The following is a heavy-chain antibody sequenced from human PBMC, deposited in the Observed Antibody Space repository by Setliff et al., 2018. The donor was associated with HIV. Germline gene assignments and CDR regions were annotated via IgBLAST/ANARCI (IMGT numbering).Heavy chain of an antibody. CDR1: GGSLTNYY. CDR2: IVDSGST. CDR3: ARAPSCADSWCYMYYYYYYGMDV. D-gene: IGHD2-8*01. J-gene: IGHJ6*02. Sequence: LSLTCTLYGGSLTNYYWTWSRQSPEKGLEWIGEIVDSGSTNYSPSLKSRVTISLDTSKKQFSLRLNSVTAADTGVYYCARAPSCADSWCYMYYYYYYGMDVWGLGTTVTV. V-gene: IGHV4-34*12.